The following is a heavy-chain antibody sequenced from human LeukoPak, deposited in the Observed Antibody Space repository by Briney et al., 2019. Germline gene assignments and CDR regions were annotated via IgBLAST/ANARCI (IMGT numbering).Heavy chain of an antibody. CDR3: ARDRRAPYYGFRSGYIDHYYMDV. Sequence: GGSLRLSCAASGFTFSSYWMSWVRQAPGKGLEWVANIKKDGSEKYYVDSVKGRFTISRDNAKTSLYLQMNSLRAEDTAVYYCARDRRAPYYGFRSGYIDHYYMDVWGKGTAVTVSS. D-gene: IGHD3-3*01. J-gene: IGHJ6*03. CDR1: GFTFSSYW. V-gene: IGHV3-7*01. CDR2: IKKDGSEK.